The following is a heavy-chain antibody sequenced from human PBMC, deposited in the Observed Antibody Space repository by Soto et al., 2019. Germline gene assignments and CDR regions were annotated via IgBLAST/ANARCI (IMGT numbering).Heavy chain of an antibody. D-gene: IGHD3-10*01. CDR1: GGTLGNYA. J-gene: IGHJ6*02. CDR2: IIPIFNTA. CDR3: ARVRPNDYVGNYNKGMDI. V-gene: IGHV1-69*01. Sequence: QVQLVQSGAEVKKSGSSVKVSCKAAGGTLGNYAISWVRQAPGQVLEWIGGIIPIFNTANYAQKFQGRITITADESTSTVYMEAISLRSEDKAVYFCARVRPNDYVGNYNKGMDIWGQGTTVTVSS.